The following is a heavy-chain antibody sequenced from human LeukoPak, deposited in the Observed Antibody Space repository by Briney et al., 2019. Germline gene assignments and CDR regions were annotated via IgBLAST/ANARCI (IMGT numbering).Heavy chain of an antibody. CDR1: GGSISSSSYY. J-gene: IGHJ4*02. D-gene: IGHD3-22*01. V-gene: IGHV4-39*07. CDR3: ARAGPYYDSSGYYYALDY. CDR2: IYYSGST. Sequence: SETLSLTCTVSGGSISSSSYYWGWIRQPPGKGLEWIGSIYYSGSTNYNPSLKSRVTISVDTSKNQFSLKLSSVTAADTAVYYCARAGPYYDSSGYYYALDYWGQGTLVTVSS.